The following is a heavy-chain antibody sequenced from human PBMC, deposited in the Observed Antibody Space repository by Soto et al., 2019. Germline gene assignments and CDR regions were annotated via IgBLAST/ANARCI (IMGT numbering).Heavy chain of an antibody. J-gene: IGHJ4*02. V-gene: IGHV1-69*12. Sequence: QVQLVQSGAEVKKPGSSVKVSCKASGGTFSSYAISWVRQAPGQGLEWMGGIIPIFGTANYAQKFQGRVTXTANEXXSTAYMELSSLRSEDTAVYYCGYSYAVAGSVLTDYWGQGTLVTVSS. CDR2: IIPIFGTA. D-gene: IGHD5-18*01. CDR3: GYSYAVAGSVLTDY. CDR1: GGTFSSYA.